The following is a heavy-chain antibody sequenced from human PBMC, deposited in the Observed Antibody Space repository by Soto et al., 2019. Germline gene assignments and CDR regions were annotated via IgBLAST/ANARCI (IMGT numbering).Heavy chain of an antibody. CDR2: INAGNGNT. D-gene: IGHD1-1*01. CDR3: ARVGRLHIPIWYFDY. CDR1: GYTFTSYA. J-gene: IGHJ4*02. V-gene: IGHV1-3*01. Sequence: ASVKVSCKASGYTFTSYAMHWVRQAPGQRLEWMGWINAGNGNTKYSQKFQGRVTITRDTSASTAYMELSSLRSEDTAVYYCARVGRLHIPIWYFDYWGQGTLVTVSS.